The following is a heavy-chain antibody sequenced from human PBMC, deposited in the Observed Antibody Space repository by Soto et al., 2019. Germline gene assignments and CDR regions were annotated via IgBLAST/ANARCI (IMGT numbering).Heavy chain of an antibody. Sequence: ASVKVSCKASGGTFSSYAISWVRQAPGQGLEWMGGIIPIFGTANYAQKFQGRVTITADESTSTAYMELSSLRSEDTAVYYCATYYYDSSGYYTSHNFDYWGQGTLVTVSS. CDR2: IIPIFGTA. CDR3: ATYYYDSSGYYTSHNFDY. D-gene: IGHD3-22*01. CDR1: GGTFSSYA. V-gene: IGHV1-69*13. J-gene: IGHJ4*02.